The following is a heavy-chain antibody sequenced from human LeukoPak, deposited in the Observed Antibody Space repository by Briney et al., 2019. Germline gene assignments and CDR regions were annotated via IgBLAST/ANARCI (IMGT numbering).Heavy chain of an antibody. Sequence: SETLSLTCAVYGGSFSGYYWSWIRQPPGKGLEWIGEINHSGSTNYNPSLKSRVTISVDTSKNQFSLKLSSVTAADTAVYYCAYSRGEQLARKWGQGTLVTVSS. CDR3: AYSRGEQLARK. V-gene: IGHV4-34*01. CDR1: GGSFSGYY. J-gene: IGHJ4*02. D-gene: IGHD6-6*01. CDR2: INHSGST.